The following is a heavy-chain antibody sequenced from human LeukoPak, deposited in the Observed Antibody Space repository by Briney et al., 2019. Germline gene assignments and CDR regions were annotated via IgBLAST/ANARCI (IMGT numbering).Heavy chain of an antibody. Sequence: ASLKVSCKASGYTFTRSYMYWVRQTPGQGLEWVGWINPNSGGTNYAQKFQGRVTMTRDTSISTAYMELSRLRSDDTAVYYCARTQHSGIDYWGQGTLVTVSS. CDR1: GYTFTRSY. CDR2: INPNSGGT. D-gene: IGHD3-10*01. J-gene: IGHJ4*02. CDR3: ARTQHSGIDY. V-gene: IGHV1-2*02.